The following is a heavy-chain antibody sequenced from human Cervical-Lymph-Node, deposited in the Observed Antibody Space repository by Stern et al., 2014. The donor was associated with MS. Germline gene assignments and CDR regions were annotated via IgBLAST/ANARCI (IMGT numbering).Heavy chain of an antibody. V-gene: IGHV3-7*01. Sequence: EVQLVESGGGLVQPWGSLRLSCAASGFTFSSYWMSWVRQAPGKGLEWVANIKQDGSEKYYVDSVKGRFTISRDNAKNSLYLQMNSLRAEDTAVYYCARDGYYYDSSGYIYTSFFDYWGQGTLVTVSS. CDR2: IKQDGSEK. D-gene: IGHD3-22*01. J-gene: IGHJ4*02. CDR1: GFTFSSYW. CDR3: ARDGYYYDSSGYIYTSFFDY.